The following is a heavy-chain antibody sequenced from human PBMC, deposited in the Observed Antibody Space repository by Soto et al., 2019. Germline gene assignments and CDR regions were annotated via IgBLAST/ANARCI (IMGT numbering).Heavy chain of an antibody. J-gene: IGHJ4*02. Sequence: GGSLRLSCAASGFTFSSYAMSWVRQAPGKGLEWVSAISGSGGSTYYADSVKGRFTISRDNSKNTLYLQMNSLRAEDTAVYYCAKNYGSGPTYYYFDYWGQGTLVTVSS. CDR3: AKNYGSGPTYYYFDY. CDR2: ISGSGGST. CDR1: GFTFSSYA. D-gene: IGHD3-10*01. V-gene: IGHV3-23*01.